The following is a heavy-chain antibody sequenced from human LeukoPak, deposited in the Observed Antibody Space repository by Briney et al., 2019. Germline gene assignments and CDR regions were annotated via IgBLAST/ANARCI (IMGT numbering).Heavy chain of an antibody. CDR3: LTGDYDFWCGFYSPNHYFDY. V-gene: IGHV3-15*01. CDR2: IKGKTAAGAP. CDR1: GVTLTSAW. Sequence: GGSLRLSCAVSGVTLTSAWMSWVRQAPGKGLEWVGRIKGKTAAGAPDYVASVKGRFTISRDDSKNTLFLQMNSLKTEDTAVYYCLTGDYDFWCGFYSPNHYFDYWGQGTLVTVSS. J-gene: IGHJ4*02. D-gene: IGHD3-3*01.